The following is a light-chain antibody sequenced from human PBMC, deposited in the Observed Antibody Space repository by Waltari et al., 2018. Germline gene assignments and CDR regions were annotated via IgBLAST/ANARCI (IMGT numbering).Light chain of an antibody. J-gene: IGKJ1*01. CDR1: QSLLYSTNQKTY. CDR2: WAS. Sequence: DIVMTQSPDSLAVSLGERATINCKSSQSLLYSTNQKTYLAWYQQKPGQPPKLLIYWASTREYGVPDRLSGGGSGTDFTLTISSLQAEDVAVYYCLQYYEPPWTFGQGTKVDIK. CDR3: LQYYEPPWT. V-gene: IGKV4-1*01.